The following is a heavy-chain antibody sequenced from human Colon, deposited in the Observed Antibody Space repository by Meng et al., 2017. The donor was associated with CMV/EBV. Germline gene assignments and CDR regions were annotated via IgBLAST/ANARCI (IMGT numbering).Heavy chain of an antibody. V-gene: IGHV1-8*01. Sequence: TVSCKASGYTFISYDINWVRQATGQGLEWMGWMNPNSGNTGYAQKFQGRVTMTRNTSISTVYMELSSLRSEDTAVYYCARGTRWFDPWGQGTLVTVSS. CDR3: ARGTRWFDP. CDR2: MNPNSGNT. CDR1: GYTFISYD. J-gene: IGHJ5*02.